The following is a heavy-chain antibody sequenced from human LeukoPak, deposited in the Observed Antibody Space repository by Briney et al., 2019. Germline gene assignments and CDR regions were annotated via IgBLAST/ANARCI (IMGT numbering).Heavy chain of an antibody. J-gene: IGHJ5*02. Sequence: GGSLRLSCAASGFTFSSYSMNWVRQAPGKGLEWVSSISSSSYIYYADSVKGRFTISRDNAKNSLYLQMNSLRAEDTAVYYCARGVYDIVVVTGNWFDPWGQGTLVTVSS. CDR1: GFTFSSYS. D-gene: IGHD2-21*02. CDR2: ISSSSYI. V-gene: IGHV3-21*01. CDR3: ARGVYDIVVVTGNWFDP.